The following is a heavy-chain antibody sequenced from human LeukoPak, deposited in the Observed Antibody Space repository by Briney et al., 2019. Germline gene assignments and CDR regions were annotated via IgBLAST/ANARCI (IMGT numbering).Heavy chain of an antibody. CDR3: AKRITMAVGYYFDS. Sequence: GGSLRLSCVGSGFSFSSFAMSWVRQAPGKGLEWVSSISGGGANTYYTDSVKGRFTISRDDSKNMQFLQMNSLRPEDTAVYFCAKRITMAVGYYFDSWGQGTLVTVSS. V-gene: IGHV3-23*01. J-gene: IGHJ4*02. CDR1: GFSFSSFA. CDR2: ISGGGANT. D-gene: IGHD6-19*01.